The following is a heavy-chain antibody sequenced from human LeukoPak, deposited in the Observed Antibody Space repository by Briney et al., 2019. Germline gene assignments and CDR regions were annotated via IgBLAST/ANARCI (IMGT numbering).Heavy chain of an antibody. CDR3: AKEMATGAFDI. J-gene: IGHJ3*02. CDR1: GGSISSYY. Sequence: SETLSLTCTVSGGSISSYYWSWIRQPPGKGLEWIGYIYYSGSTNYNPSLKSRVTISVDTSKNQFSLKLSSVTAADTAVYYYAKEMATGAFDIWGQGTMVTVSS. D-gene: IGHD5-24*01. V-gene: IGHV4-59*12. CDR2: IYYSGST.